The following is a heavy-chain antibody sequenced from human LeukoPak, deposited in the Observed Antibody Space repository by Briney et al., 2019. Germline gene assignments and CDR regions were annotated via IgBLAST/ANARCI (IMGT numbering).Heavy chain of an antibody. J-gene: IGHJ6*03. CDR2: INHSGST. CDR1: GGSFSGYY. Sequence: PSETLSLTCAVYGGSFSGYYWSWIRQPPGKGLEWIGEINHSGSTNYNPSLKSRVTISVDTSKNQFSLQLSSVTAADTAVYYCARAKKGVVPAAIYYYYYMDVWGKGTTVTVSS. V-gene: IGHV4-34*01. D-gene: IGHD2-2*02. CDR3: ARAKKGVVPAAIYYYYYMDV.